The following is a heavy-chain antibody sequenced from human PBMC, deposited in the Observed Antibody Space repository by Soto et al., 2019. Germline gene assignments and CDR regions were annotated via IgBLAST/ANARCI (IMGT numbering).Heavy chain of an antibody. Sequence: SVKVSCKASGGTFSSYAISWVRQAPGQGLEWMGGIIPIFGTANYAQKFQGRVTITADESTSTAYMELSSLRSEDTAVYYCARRGIAAADYYYGMDVWGQGTTVTVSS. CDR2: IIPIFGTA. D-gene: IGHD6-13*01. V-gene: IGHV1-69*13. CDR1: GGTFSSYA. J-gene: IGHJ6*02. CDR3: ARRGIAAADYYYGMDV.